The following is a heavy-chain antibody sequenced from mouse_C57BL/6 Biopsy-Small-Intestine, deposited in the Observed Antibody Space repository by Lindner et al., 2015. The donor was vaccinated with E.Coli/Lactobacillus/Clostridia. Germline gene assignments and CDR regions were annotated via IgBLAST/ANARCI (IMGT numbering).Heavy chain of an antibody. CDR1: GYTFTSYY. CDR3: ARSEVLVAGFLDY. J-gene: IGHJ4*01. Sequence: SVKVSCKASGYTFTSYYMHWVRQAPGQGLEWMGIITPSGGDTTYAQKFQGRVTMTRDTSTSTVCMELSSLRSEDTAVYYCARSEVLVAGFLDYWGQGTLVTVSS. V-gene: IGHV1-53*01. CDR2: ITPSGGDT. D-gene: IGHD3-3*01.